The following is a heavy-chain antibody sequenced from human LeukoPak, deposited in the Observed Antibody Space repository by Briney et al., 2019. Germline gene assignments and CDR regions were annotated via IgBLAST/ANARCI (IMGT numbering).Heavy chain of an antibody. V-gene: IGHV3-23*01. J-gene: IGHJ4*02. CDR2: ISGSADNT. Sequence: GGSLRLSCTASGFTLSSYAMSWVRQAPGEGLEWVSTISGSADNTNYAEAVKGRFTISRDNSKNTMYLQMNSLRAEDTAVYYCAKQGFGCWGQGTLVTVSS. CDR3: AKQGFGC. CDR1: GFTLSSYA.